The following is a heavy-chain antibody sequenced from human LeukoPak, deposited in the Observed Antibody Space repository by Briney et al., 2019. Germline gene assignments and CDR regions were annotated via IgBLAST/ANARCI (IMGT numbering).Heavy chain of an antibody. CDR2: INPNNGGT. CDR3: ASTSYSIGWYPPDY. J-gene: IGHJ4*02. Sequence: ASVKVSCKASGYTFTGYYIHWVRQAPGQGLEWMGWINPNNGGTNYAQKFQGRVTMARDTSISTAYMELSRLRSDDTAVYYCASTSYSIGWYPPDYWGQGTLVTVSS. CDR1: GYTFTGYY. V-gene: IGHV1-2*02. D-gene: IGHD6-19*01.